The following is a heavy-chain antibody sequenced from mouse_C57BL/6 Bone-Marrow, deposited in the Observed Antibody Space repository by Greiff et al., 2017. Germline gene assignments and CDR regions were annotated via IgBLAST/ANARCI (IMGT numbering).Heavy chain of an antibody. CDR3: ARTAYYSNYDAMDY. Sequence: VKLQQPGAELVMPGASVKLSCKASGYTFTSYWMHWVKQRPGQGLEWIGEIDPSDSYTNYNQKFKGKSTLPVDKSSSTAYMQLSSLTSEDSAVYYCARTAYYSNYDAMDYWGQGTSVTVSS. J-gene: IGHJ4*01. D-gene: IGHD2-5*01. V-gene: IGHV1-69*01. CDR2: IDPSDSYT. CDR1: GYTFTSYW.